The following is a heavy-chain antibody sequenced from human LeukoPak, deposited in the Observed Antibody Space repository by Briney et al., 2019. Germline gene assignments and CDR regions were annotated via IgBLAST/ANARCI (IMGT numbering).Heavy chain of an antibody. CDR3: TKEGLPSGSSWSAWFDP. Sequence: GSLRLSCAASGFTFSSYWMSWVRQAPGKGLEWVANIKQDGSEKYYVDSVKGRFTISRDNAKNTLYLQMNSLRADDTAVYYCTKEGLPSGSSWSAWFDPWGQGTLVTVSS. J-gene: IGHJ5*02. CDR1: GFTFSSYW. V-gene: IGHV3-7*01. CDR2: IKQDGSEK. D-gene: IGHD3-10*01.